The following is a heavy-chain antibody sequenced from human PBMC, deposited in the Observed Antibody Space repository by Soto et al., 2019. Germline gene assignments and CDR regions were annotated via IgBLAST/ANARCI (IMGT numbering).Heavy chain of an antibody. CDR3: ARARTTDWFDP. Sequence: SETLSLTCTVSGGSISSYYWSWIRQPPGKGLEWIGYIYYSGSTNYNPSLKSRVTISVDTSKNQFSLKLSSVTAADTAVYYCARARTTDWFDPWGQGTLVTSPQ. V-gene: IGHV4-59*01. D-gene: IGHD4-4*01. CDR1: GGSISSYY. CDR2: IYYSGST. J-gene: IGHJ5*02.